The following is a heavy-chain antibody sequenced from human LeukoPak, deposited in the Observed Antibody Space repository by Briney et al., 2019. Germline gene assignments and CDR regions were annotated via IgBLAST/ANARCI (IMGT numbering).Heavy chain of an antibody. J-gene: IGHJ6*03. CDR1: GYTFTGYY. CDR3: ARDHGYPSYRYYYYYYYMDV. V-gene: IGHV1-8*03. D-gene: IGHD3-22*01. Sequence: ASVKVSCKACGYTFTGYYMHWVRRAPGQGLAWVGWINPNSGNTGYAQKFQGRVTITSNTSISTAYMELSSLRSEDTAVYYGARDHGYPSYRYYYYYYYMDVWGKGTTVTVSS. CDR2: INPNSGNT.